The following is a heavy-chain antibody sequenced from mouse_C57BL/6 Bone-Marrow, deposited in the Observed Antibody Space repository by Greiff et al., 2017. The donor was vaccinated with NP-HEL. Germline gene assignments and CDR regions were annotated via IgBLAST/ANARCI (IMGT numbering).Heavy chain of an antibody. CDR2: ISDGGSYT. D-gene: IGHD2-4*01. CDR1: GFTFSSYA. CDR3: ARDPPLYYDYDGPVFYYAMDY. Sequence: EVKLVESGGGLVKPGGSLKLSCAASGFTFSSYAMSWVRQTPEKRLEWVATISDGGSYTYYPDNVKGRFTLSRDNAKNNLYLQMSHLKSEDTAMYYCARDPPLYYDYDGPVFYYAMDYWGQGTSVTVSS. J-gene: IGHJ4*01. V-gene: IGHV5-4*01.